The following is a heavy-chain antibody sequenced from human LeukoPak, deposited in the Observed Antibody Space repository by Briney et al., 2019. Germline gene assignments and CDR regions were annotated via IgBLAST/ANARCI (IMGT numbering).Heavy chain of an antibody. Sequence: ASGNVSCKASGYTFTSYYMHGVRQAPGQGVEWMGIINPSGGSTSYAQKFQGRVTMTRDTSTSTVYMELSSLRSEDTAVYYCARDRAVAGSGYFDYWGQGTLVTVSS. V-gene: IGHV1-46*01. D-gene: IGHD6-19*01. J-gene: IGHJ4*02. CDR1: GYTFTSYY. CDR3: ARDRAVAGSGYFDY. CDR2: INPSGGST.